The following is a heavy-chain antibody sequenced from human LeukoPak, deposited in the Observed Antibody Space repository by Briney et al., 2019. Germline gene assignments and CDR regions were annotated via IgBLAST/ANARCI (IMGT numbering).Heavy chain of an antibody. Sequence: GGSLRLSCEASGFTFSGYDMHWVRQATGEGLEWVSAIGTTGDTYYSDSVRGRFTISRENAKNSLDLQMNSLRAGDTAVYYCARSPSYSSSWYALDSWGQGTLVTVSS. V-gene: IGHV3-13*01. D-gene: IGHD6-13*01. CDR1: GFTFSGYD. CDR3: ARSPSYSSSWYALDS. CDR2: IGTTGDT. J-gene: IGHJ4*02.